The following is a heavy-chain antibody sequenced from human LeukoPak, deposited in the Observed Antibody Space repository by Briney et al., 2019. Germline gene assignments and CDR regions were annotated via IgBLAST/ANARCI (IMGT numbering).Heavy chain of an antibody. D-gene: IGHD3-16*01. CDR1: GFTFSSSA. V-gene: IGHV3-23*01. CDR2: VGGSGGNT. Sequence: GGSLRLSCAAFGFTFSSSAMSWVRQAPGKGLEWVSAVGGSGGNTYYADSVKGRFTISRDNSKNTLYLQMNSLGVEDTAVYYCAKVGALGYYFDYWGQGTLATVSS. CDR3: AKVGALGYYFDY. J-gene: IGHJ4*02.